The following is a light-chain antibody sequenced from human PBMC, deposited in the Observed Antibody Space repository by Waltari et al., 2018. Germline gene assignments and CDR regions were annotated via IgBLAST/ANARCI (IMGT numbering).Light chain of an antibody. J-gene: IGKJ2*01. CDR3: QHYGSSPYL. CDR1: QTLNNKY. CDR2: GTS. V-gene: IGKV3-20*01. Sequence: DTVLTQSPGTLSLSTGESVSLSCRASQTLNNKYLAWYQQKPGQAPGLLIHGTSKRATGVPDRFRGSGSGTDFTLTISRLEAEDSAVYYCQHYGSSPYLFGRGTKLEIK.